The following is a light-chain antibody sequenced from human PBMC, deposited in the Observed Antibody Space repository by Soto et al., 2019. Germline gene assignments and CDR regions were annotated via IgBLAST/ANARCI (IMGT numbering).Light chain of an antibody. J-gene: IGKJ5*01. CDR3: MQPLQSLT. V-gene: IGKV2-28*01. Sequence: EIVMTQSPLTLPVTPGEPASISCRSSQSLLYNNTYNYLDWYVQKPGQSPQLLIYFGSNRAPGVPDRFSGSGSGTDFTLKINRVEAEDVGTYYCMQPLQSLTFGQGTRLEIQ. CDR2: FGS. CDR1: QSLLYNNTYNY.